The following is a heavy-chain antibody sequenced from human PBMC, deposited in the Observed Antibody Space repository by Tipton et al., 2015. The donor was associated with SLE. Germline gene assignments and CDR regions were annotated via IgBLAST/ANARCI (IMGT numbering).Heavy chain of an antibody. CDR1: RFSISGYS. D-gene: IGHD4-11*01. J-gene: IGHJ4*02. V-gene: IGHV3-48*01. Sequence: SLRLSCVASRFSISGYSMNWVRQAAPGKGLDWVSYISPDSRTIYYADSVKGRFTISRDTSKNTLNLQMNSLRGEDTAVYYCAKGEGTTVTPLDHWGQGTLVSVSS. CDR2: ISPDSRTI. CDR3: AKGEGTTVTPLDH.